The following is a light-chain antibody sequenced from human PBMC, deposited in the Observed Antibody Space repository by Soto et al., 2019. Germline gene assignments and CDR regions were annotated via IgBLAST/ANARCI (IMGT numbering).Light chain of an antibody. CDR3: QQYGSSPFS. Sequence: EIVLTQSPGTLSLSPGERATLSCRASQCVSSRYLAWYQQKPGQAPRPLIYGASSRATGIPDRFRCSGSGTEFTLAISRLEPEDFAVYYCQQYGSSPFSFGPATKVDIK. CDR1: QCVSSRY. CDR2: GAS. V-gene: IGKV3-20*01. J-gene: IGKJ3*01.